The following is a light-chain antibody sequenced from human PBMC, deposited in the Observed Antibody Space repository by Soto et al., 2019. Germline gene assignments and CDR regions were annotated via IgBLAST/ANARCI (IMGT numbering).Light chain of an antibody. V-gene: IGLV2-14*03. Sequence: QSALTQPASVSGSPGQSITISCTGTSSDVGGYNYVSWYQQHPAKAPKVMIYDVSNRPSGVSNRFSGSKSGNTASLTISGLQAEDEADYYCYSYNSSSTYVFGTGTKVTVL. CDR2: DVS. CDR3: YSYNSSSTYV. J-gene: IGLJ1*01. CDR1: SSDVGGYNY.